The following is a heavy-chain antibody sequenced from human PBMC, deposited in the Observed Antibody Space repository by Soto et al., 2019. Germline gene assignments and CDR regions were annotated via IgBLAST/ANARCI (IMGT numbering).Heavy chain of an antibody. Sequence: GSLRLSCEASGFTFTSDSMTWVRQAPGKGLEWVSSISSHGRDIFYADSVKGRFTISRDNAKDSLHLQMNSLTGEDSAVYYCARGAALAGKLDLWGQGTLVTISS. CDR3: ARGAALAGKLDL. D-gene: IGHD6-19*01. CDR2: ISSHGRDI. J-gene: IGHJ4*02. CDR1: GFTFTSDS. V-gene: IGHV3-21*06.